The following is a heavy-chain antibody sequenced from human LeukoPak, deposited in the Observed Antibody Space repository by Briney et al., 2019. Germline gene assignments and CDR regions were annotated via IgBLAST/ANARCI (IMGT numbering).Heavy chain of an antibody. J-gene: IGHJ4*02. V-gene: IGHV4-59*01. CDR3: AKTGQSGAMVFDY. CDR1: GFTFSSNY. Sequence: GSLRLSCAASGFTFSSNYMSWVRQPPGKGLEWIGYIYYSGSTNYNPSLKSRVTISVDTSKNQFSLKLISVTAADTAMYYCAKTGQSGAMVFDYWGQGTLVTVSS. CDR2: IYYSGST. D-gene: IGHD5-18*01.